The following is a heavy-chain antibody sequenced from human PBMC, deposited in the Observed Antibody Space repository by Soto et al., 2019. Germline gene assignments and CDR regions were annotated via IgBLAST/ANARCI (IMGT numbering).Heavy chain of an antibody. Sequence: SATLCLTCSIAGCSITATRHTWPWVRQSPGKALEWIGYIDNRGNTYYHPSLRRRATLSVDTSKNQFALNLTSVTAADTAVYFCARARGGHYLVNWGQGTLVTVSS. CDR3: ARARGGHYLVN. CDR1: GCSITATRHT. J-gene: IGHJ4*02. D-gene: IGHD3-3*01. V-gene: IGHV4-30-2*06. CDR2: IDNRGNT.